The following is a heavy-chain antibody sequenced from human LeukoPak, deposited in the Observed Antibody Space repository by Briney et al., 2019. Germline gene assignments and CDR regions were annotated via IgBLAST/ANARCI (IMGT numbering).Heavy chain of an antibody. Sequence: GASVKVSCKASGYTFISYSMSWVRQAPGQGLEWMGWISPYNGHTNSAQNFQGRVTMTTDTSTSTAYMELGSLRSDDTAVYYCARTGHHLLSPPAAATMYYFDYWGQGTLVTVSS. CDR3: ARTGHHLLSPPAAATMYYFDY. CDR2: ISPYNGHT. CDR1: GYTFISYS. D-gene: IGHD6-13*01. J-gene: IGHJ4*02. V-gene: IGHV1-18*01.